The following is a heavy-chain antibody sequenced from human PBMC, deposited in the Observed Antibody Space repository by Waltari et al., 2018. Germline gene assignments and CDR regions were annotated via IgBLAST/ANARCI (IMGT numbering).Heavy chain of an antibody. V-gene: IGHV3-15*01. CDR2: IKSKTDGGTT. J-gene: IGHJ4*02. CDR3: TSPNYYDSSGYYRGTPNFDY. Sequence: ELQLVESGGGLVQPGGSLRLSCAASGFTCSDAWMSCVRQAPGKGLAWVGRIKSKTDGGTTDYDAPVKGRFTISRDDSKNTLYLQMNSLKTEDTAVYYCTSPNYYDSSGYYRGTPNFDYWGQGTLVTVSS. D-gene: IGHD3-22*01. CDR1: GFTCSDAW.